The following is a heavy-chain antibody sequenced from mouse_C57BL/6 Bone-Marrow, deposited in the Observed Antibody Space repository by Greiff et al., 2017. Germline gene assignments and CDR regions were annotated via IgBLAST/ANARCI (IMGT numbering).Heavy chain of an antibody. J-gene: IGHJ1*03. CDR1: GYTFTSYW. Sequence: QVQLQQPGAELVKPGASVKLSCKASGYTFTSYWMQWVKQRPGQGLDWIGEIAPSDSYTNYNQKFKGKATLTVDTSSSTAYMQLSSLTSEDSAVYYCARDGYHWYFDVWGTGTTVTVSS. CDR2: IAPSDSYT. V-gene: IGHV1-50*01. CDR3: ARDGYHWYFDV. D-gene: IGHD2-3*01.